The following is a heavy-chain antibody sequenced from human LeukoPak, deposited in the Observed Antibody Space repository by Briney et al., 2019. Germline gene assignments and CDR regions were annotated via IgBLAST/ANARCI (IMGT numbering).Heavy chain of an antibody. V-gene: IGHV3-30*04. CDR2: ISHDGSKK. CDR3: ARDYYGSGSYYWDY. J-gene: IGHJ4*02. D-gene: IGHD3-10*01. CDR1: GSTFTSKA. Sequence: GGSWGPSCQALGSTFTSKARHWFGKPQGKGLNKLQFISHDGSKKYYADSVKGRFTISRDNSKNKLFLQINSLRSEDTAMYYCARDYYGSGSYYWDYWGQGTLVTVSS.